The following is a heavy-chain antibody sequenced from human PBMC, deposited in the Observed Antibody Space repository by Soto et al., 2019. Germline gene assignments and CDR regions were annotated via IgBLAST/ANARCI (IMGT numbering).Heavy chain of an antibody. CDR1: GFTFSSYG. Sequence: PGGSLRLSCAASGFTFSSYGMHWVRQAPGKGLEWVAVISYDGSNEYYADSVKGRFTISRDNSQNTLYLQLNSLRGEDTAVYYCAKDLAAAGTLGSSDYSGQATLVTVSS. CDR3: AKDLAAAGTLGSSDY. CDR2: ISYDGSNE. V-gene: IGHV3-30*18. J-gene: IGHJ4*02. D-gene: IGHD6-13*01.